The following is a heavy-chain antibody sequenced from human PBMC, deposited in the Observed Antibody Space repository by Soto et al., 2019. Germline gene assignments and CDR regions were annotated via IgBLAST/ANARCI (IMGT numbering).Heavy chain of an antibody. CDR2: IRSKGHNYAT. CDR1: GFAFSGSA. Sequence: GGSLRLFCAASGFAFSGSAMYWVRQASGKGPEWVGRIRSKGHNYATEYAASVKGRFTISRDDSKNTAYLQMNSLQTEDTAVYYCTRDLFSYDYSGILWFDPWGQGTLVTVPQ. J-gene: IGHJ5*02. V-gene: IGHV3-73*01. D-gene: IGHD3-16*01. CDR3: TRDLFSYDYSGILWFDP.